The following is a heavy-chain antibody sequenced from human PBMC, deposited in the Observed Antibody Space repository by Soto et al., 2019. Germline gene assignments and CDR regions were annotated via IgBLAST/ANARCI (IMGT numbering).Heavy chain of an antibody. Sequence: PGGSLRLSCAASGFTFSSYAMSWVRQAPGKGLEWVAVISYDGSNKYYADSVKGRFTISRDNSKNTLYLQMNSLRAEDTAVYYCARFPDKWELSLHFQHWGQGTLVTVSS. D-gene: IGHD1-26*01. CDR3: ARFPDKWELSLHFQH. J-gene: IGHJ1*01. CDR2: ISYDGSNK. V-gene: IGHV3-30-3*01. CDR1: GFTFSSYA.